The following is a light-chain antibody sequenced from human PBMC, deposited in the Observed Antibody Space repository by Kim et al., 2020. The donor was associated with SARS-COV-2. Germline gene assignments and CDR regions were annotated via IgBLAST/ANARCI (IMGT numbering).Light chain of an antibody. CDR3: QQYDVLPYT. CDR2: DGA. J-gene: IGKJ2*01. Sequence: SASVGASVTSPCQASQNITKFLNWFQQKSGKAPNLLIYDGANVQSGVPSRFSGSGSGTEFALTITSLQPDDVAAYFCQQYDVLPYTFGQGTKLEI. V-gene: IGKV1-33*01. CDR1: QNITKF.